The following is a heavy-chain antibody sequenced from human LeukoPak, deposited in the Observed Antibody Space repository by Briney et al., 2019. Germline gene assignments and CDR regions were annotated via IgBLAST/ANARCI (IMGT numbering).Heavy chain of an antibody. CDR3: ARGLAVAGNCMDV. CDR2: INSDGIMT. J-gene: IGHJ6*02. CDR1: GFTLRNYW. Sequence: GGSLRLSCGASGFTLRNYWMHWVRQAPGKGLVWVSRINSDGIMTNYADSVKGRFTISRDNAKNTLHLQMNSLRAEDTAVYYCARGLAVAGNCMDVWGQGTTVTVSS. D-gene: IGHD6-19*01. V-gene: IGHV3-74*01.